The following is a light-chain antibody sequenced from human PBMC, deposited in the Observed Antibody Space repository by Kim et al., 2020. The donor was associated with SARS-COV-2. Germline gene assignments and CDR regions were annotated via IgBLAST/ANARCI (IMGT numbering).Light chain of an antibody. V-gene: IGLV6-57*01. CDR2: DDN. Sequence: TSSCPHRSGHVASSWVEGNHKHQGRPPPNAIYDDNQGPSGVPDRFSSSIDSSSNSASLTIAGLKAEDEADYYCQSYESSDVWVFGRGTQLTVL. J-gene: IGLJ3*02. CDR3: QSYESSDVWV. CDR1: SGHVASSW.